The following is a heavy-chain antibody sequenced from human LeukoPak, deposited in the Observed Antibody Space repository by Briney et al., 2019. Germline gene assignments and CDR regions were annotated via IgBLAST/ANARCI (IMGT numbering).Heavy chain of an antibody. Sequence: PGGSLRLSCAASGFDFSSNWMHWVRHAPGQGLVWVSRIKGDGISTNYADSVKGRFTISRDSSKNTLYFQMSSVRIEDTAVYYCARDLPGAARGFDYWGQGTLVTVSS. CDR1: GFDFSSNW. V-gene: IGHV3-74*01. CDR3: ARDLPGAARGFDY. J-gene: IGHJ4*02. D-gene: IGHD7-27*01. CDR2: IKGDGIST.